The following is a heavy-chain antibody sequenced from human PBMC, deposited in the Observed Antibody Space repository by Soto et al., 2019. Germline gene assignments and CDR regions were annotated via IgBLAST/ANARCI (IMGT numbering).Heavy chain of an antibody. CDR1: GGSISRSSYY. CDR2: IYYSGST. Sequence: QLQLQESGPGLVKPSETLSLTCTVSGGSISRSSYYWGWIRQPPGKGLEWIGSIYYSGSTQYNPSLKRRVTISVDTSKTQFSLKLSSVTAADTAVYYCATLWFGEADYWGQGTLVTVSS. D-gene: IGHD3-10*01. J-gene: IGHJ4*02. V-gene: IGHV4-39*01. CDR3: ATLWFGEADY.